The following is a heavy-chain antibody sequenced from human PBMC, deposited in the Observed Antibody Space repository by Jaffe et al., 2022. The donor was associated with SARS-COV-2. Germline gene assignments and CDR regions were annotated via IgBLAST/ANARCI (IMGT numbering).Heavy chain of an antibody. CDR3: ARGSHDYVWAIFDY. D-gene: IGHD3-16*01. V-gene: IGHV4-59*01. CDR1: GGSISSYY. CDR2: IYYSGST. J-gene: IGHJ4*02. Sequence: QVQLQESGPGLVKPSETLSLTCTVSGGSISSYYWSWIRQPPGKGLEWIGYIYYSGSTNYNPSLKSRVTISVDTSKNQFSLKLSSVTAADTAVYYCARGSHDYVWAIFDYWGQGTLVTVSS.